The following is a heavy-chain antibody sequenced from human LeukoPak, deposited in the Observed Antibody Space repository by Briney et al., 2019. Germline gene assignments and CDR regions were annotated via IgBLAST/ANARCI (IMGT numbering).Heavy chain of an antibody. D-gene: IGHD3-22*01. J-gene: IGHJ4*02. Sequence: PSETLSLTCTVSGGSISSYYWSWIRQPAGKGLECIGRVYSSGSTNYNPSLKSRVTMSIDTSKNQFSLKLTSVTAADTAVYYCARDRRRHYYDSSGYYYDYWGQGTLVTVSS. CDR2: VYSSGST. CDR3: ARDRRRHYYDSSGYYYDY. CDR1: GGSISSYY. V-gene: IGHV4-4*07.